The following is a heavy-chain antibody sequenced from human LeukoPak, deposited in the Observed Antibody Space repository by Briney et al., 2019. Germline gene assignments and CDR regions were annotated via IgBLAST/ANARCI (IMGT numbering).Heavy chain of an antibody. D-gene: IGHD2-15*01. CDR3: ARELPFDY. V-gene: IGHV3-74*01. J-gene: IGHJ4*02. CDR2: IKSDGSRT. Sequence: GGSLRLSCAASGFTFSNYWMHWVRQAPGKGLVWVSRIKSDGSRTDYADSVKGRFTSSRDNAKNPLYLQMNSLRAEDTAVYYCARELPFDYWGQGTLVTVSS. CDR1: GFTFSNYW.